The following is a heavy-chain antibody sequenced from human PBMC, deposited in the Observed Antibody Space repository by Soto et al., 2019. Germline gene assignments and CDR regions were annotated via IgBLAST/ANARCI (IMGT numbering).Heavy chain of an antibody. CDR2: INHSGST. D-gene: IGHD6-25*01. Sequence: SENLSVTYAVYGGSFSGYYWSWIRQPPVKGLEWIGEINHSGSTNYNPSLKSRVTISVDTSKNQFSLKLSSVTAAEPAVYYCARGIAAPRIAFDYWGQGTLVTVSS. CDR3: ARGIAAPRIAFDY. CDR1: GGSFSGYY. V-gene: IGHV4-34*01. J-gene: IGHJ4*02.